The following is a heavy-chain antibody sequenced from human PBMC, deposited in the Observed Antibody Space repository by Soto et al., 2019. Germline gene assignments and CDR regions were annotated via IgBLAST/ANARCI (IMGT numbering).Heavy chain of an antibody. CDR1: GYTFTSYD. D-gene: IGHD3-16*01. Sequence: QVQLVQSGAEVKKPGASVKVSCKASGYTFTSYDINWVRQAAGQGLEWLGWMNPSSGNKAYAQNFQGRVPMTRNTSISTAYLELTSLTSEDTAAYYCARWGVSRGAFDIWGRGTLVTVTS. J-gene: IGHJ3*02. CDR3: ARWGVSRGAFDI. CDR2: MNPSSGNK. V-gene: IGHV1-8*01.